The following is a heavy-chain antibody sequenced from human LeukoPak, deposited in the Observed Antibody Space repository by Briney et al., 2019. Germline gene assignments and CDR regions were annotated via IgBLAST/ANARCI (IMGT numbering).Heavy chain of an antibody. J-gene: IGHJ4*02. V-gene: IGHV4-34*01. CDR3: ASSWRLRTIEK. CDR2: INHSGST. CDR1: GGSFSGYF. D-gene: IGHD2-21*02. Sequence: SETLSLTCAVYGGSFSGYFWSWIRQPPGKGLEWIGEINHSGSTNYNPSLKSRVTISVDTSKNQFSLKLSSVTAADTAVYYCASSWRLRTIEKWGQGTLVTVSS.